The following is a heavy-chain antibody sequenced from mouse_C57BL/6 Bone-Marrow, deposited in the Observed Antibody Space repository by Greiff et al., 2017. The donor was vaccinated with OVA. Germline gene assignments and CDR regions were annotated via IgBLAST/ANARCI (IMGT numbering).Heavy chain of an antibody. J-gene: IGHJ4*01. Sequence: QVHVKQSGAELVKPGASVKLSCKASGYTFTSYWMHWVKQRPGRGLEWIGRIDPNSGGTKYNEKFKSKATLTVDKPSSTAYMQLSSLTSEDSAVYYCARRRPLDPYYAMDYWGQGTSVTVSS. CDR3: ARRRPLDPYYAMDY. CDR2: IDPNSGGT. CDR1: GYTFTSYW. V-gene: IGHV1-72*01.